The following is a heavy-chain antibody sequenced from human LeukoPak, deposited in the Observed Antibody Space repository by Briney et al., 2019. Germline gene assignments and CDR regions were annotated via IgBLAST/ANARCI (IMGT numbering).Heavy chain of an antibody. CDR3: AKVLSGWYGTDY. V-gene: IGHV3-23*01. D-gene: IGHD6-19*01. J-gene: IGHJ4*02. CDR1: GFTFSSYA. CDR2: ISGSGGST. Sequence: GGSLRLSCAASGFTFSSYAMSWVRQAPGKGLEWVSAISGSGGSTYYADSVKGRFTISRDNSKNTQYLQMSSLRADDTALYYCAKVLSGWYGTDYWGQGTLVTVSS.